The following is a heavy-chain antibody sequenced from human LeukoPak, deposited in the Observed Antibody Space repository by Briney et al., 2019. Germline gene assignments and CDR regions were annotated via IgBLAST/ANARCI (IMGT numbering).Heavy chain of an antibody. CDR3: ARDKSYGDSEDY. J-gene: IGHJ4*02. Sequence: GGSLRLSCSASGFIFSNYWLSWVRQAPGKGLEWVANINQDGREKYYEDSVKGRFTISRDNAKNSLSLQMNSLRAEDTALYYCARDKSYGDSEDYWGQGTLVTVSS. CDR2: INQDGREK. D-gene: IGHD4-17*01. V-gene: IGHV3-7*05. CDR1: GFIFSNYW.